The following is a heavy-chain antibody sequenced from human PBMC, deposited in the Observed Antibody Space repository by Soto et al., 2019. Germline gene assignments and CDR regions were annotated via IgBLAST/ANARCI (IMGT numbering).Heavy chain of an antibody. CDR1: GFSLTTSGVG. CDR2: IYWDDDK. V-gene: IGHV2-5*02. Sequence: QITLMESGPTLVKPTQTLTLTCTFSGFSLTTSGVGVGWIRQPPGKALEWLALIYWDDDKRYSPSLKSRLTITKDTSKNPVVLTMTNMDPVDTATYYCAHTSAPRLVDVWGRGTTVTVSS. CDR3: AHTSAPRLVDV. D-gene: IGHD6-25*01. J-gene: IGHJ6*02.